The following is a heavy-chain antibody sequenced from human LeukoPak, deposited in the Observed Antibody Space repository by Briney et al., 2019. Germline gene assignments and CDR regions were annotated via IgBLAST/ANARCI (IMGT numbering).Heavy chain of an antibody. J-gene: IGHJ5*02. CDR3: ARRPIVGSTGFYFDP. V-gene: IGHV4-39*01. D-gene: IGHD1-26*01. CDR1: GGSISTTTNS. CDR2: IYYGGSP. Sequence: SETLSLTCNVSGGSISTTTNSWGWAWIRQRPTKGLEWIGSIYYGGSPYYTSSLKSRVTISVNTSKNQFSLKLASLTAADTAVYYCARRPIVGSTGFYFDPWGPGTLVTVSS.